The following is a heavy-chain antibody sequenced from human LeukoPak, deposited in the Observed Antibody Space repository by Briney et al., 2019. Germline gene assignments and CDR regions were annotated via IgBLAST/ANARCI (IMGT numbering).Heavy chain of an antibody. V-gene: IGHV3-53*03. CDR1: GLTVSTNY. J-gene: IGHJ6*04. Sequence: PGGSLRLSCATSGLTVSTNYMSWVRQTPGKGLELVALIYSDGTTHYAGSVRGRFTFSRDNSKNTVDLQMNSLRDEDTAIYYCARRTGRYFGSGSAYGMDVWGGGTTVTVSS. D-gene: IGHD3-10*01. CDR2: IYSDGTT. CDR3: ARRTGRYFGSGSAYGMDV.